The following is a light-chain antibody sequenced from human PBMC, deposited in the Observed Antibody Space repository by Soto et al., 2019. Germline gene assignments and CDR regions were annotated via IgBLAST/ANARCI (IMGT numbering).Light chain of an antibody. V-gene: IGKV2-30*01. J-gene: IGKJ1*01. CDR1: QTLVKSDGNTY. CDR3: MQATHWPVT. CDR2: KVS. Sequence: DVVMTQYPLSLPVTLGQPASISCVSSQTLVKSDGNTYLIWFQQRPGQSPRRLIYKVSNRDSGVPDRFSGSGSGTDLTLKISRVEAEDVGAYYCMQATHWPVTFGQGTRWISN.